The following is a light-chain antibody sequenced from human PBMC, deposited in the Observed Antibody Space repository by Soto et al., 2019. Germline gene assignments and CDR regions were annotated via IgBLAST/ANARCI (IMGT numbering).Light chain of an antibody. V-gene: IGKV3-20*01. CDR1: QSVSSSY. J-gene: IGKJ1*01. CDR3: QQYGSSGT. CDR2: GAS. Sequence: EIVLTQSPCTLSLSQWERTTLXXRASQSVSSSYLAWYQQKPGQAPXLLIYGASSRATGIPDRFSGSGSGTDFTLTISRLEPEDFAVYYCQQYGSSGTFGQGTKV.